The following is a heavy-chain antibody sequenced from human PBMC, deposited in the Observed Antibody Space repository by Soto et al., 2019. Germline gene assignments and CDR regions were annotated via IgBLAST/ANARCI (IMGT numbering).Heavy chain of an antibody. CDR2: IYWDDGK. Sequence: QITLKESGPTLVKPTQTLTLTCTFSAFSLSTGGVGVGWIRQPPGKALEWLALIYWDDGKRYSPSLRSRLTITKDTSKNQVVLTMTNIDPLDTATYYCIQSRCGGDCLQSYASYYYYGMDVWGQGTTVTVSS. D-gene: IGHD2-21*02. J-gene: IGHJ6*02. CDR3: IQSRCGGDCLQSYASYYYYGMDV. V-gene: IGHV2-5*02. CDR1: AFSLSTGGVG.